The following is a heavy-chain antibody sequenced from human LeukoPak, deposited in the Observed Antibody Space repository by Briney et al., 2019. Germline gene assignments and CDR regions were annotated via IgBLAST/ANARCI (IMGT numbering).Heavy chain of an antibody. Sequence: SVRVSCKASGGTFSSYAISWVRQAPGQGLEWMGRIIPILGIANYAQKFQGRVTITADKSTSTAYMELSSLRSEDTAVYYCARELRVVVAATRSNWFDPWGQGTLVTVSS. J-gene: IGHJ5*02. CDR1: GGTFSSYA. V-gene: IGHV1-69*04. CDR2: IIPILGIA. D-gene: IGHD2-15*01. CDR3: ARELRVVVAATRSNWFDP.